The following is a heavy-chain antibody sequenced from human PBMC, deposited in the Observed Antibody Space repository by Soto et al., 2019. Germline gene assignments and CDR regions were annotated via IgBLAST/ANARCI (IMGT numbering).Heavy chain of an antibody. CDR1: GGSVYSTTHY. D-gene: IGHD5-12*01. J-gene: IGHJ4*02. V-gene: IGHV4-61*01. CDR3: AREGRGYDCFDY. Sequence: SETLSLTCTVSGGSVYSTTHYWNWIRQPPGKGLEWIGYIYYDGSTNYNPSPKSRVTISVDTSKNQFSLKLNSVTAADTAVYYCAREGRGYDCFDYWGQGTLVTVSS. CDR2: IYYDGST.